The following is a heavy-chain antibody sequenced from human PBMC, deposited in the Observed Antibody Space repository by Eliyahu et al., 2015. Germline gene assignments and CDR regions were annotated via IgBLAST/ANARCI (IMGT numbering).Heavy chain of an antibody. CDR2: IIPTFGKA. V-gene: IGHV1-69*01. J-gene: IGHJ4*02. D-gene: IGHD3-22*01. Sequence: GQGLEWMGGIIPTFGKANYAQKFQGRVTITADESTSTAYMELSSLRSDDTAVYYCARGPETKSAYYYNYWGQGTLVTVSS. CDR3: ARGPETKSAYYYNY.